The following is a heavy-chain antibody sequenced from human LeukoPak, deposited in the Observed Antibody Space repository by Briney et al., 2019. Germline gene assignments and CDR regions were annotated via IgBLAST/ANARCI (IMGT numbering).Heavy chain of an antibody. J-gene: IGHJ4*02. CDR1: GLTFRSFW. D-gene: IGHD5-24*01. V-gene: IGHV3-7*01. CDR2: INQDGSEK. CDR3: ARERDGRFFDY. Sequence: GGSLRLSCAVSGLTFRSFWMSWVRQAPGKGLEWVANINQDGSEKYFVDSVKGRFTISRDNSKNSLHLQMNTLRAEDTALYYCARERDGRFFDYWGQGALVTVSS.